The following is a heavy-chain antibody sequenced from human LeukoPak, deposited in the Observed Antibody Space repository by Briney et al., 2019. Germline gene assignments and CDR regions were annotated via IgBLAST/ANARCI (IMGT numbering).Heavy chain of an antibody. Sequence: KPSETLSLTCAVYGGSFSGYYWSWIRQPPGKGLEWIGEINHSGSTSYNPSLKSRVTISVDTSKNQFSLKLSSVTAADTAVYYCARETGDRTIDWGQGTLVTVSS. CDR2: INHSGST. D-gene: IGHD7-27*01. CDR3: ARETGDRTID. CDR1: GGSFSGYY. J-gene: IGHJ4*02. V-gene: IGHV4-34*01.